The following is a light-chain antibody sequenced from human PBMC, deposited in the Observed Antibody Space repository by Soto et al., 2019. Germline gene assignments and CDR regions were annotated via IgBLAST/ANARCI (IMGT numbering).Light chain of an antibody. CDR1: QGIRND. Sequence: DIQMTQFPSSLSASVGDRVTITCRASQGIRNDLGWYQQKPGKAHKRLIYAASSLQSGVPSRFSDGGSGTDVTLAISSLQPEDSSTFYCLQHSTYPLTFGQGTKVEIK. CDR3: LQHSTYPLT. CDR2: AAS. V-gene: IGKV1-17*01. J-gene: IGKJ1*01.